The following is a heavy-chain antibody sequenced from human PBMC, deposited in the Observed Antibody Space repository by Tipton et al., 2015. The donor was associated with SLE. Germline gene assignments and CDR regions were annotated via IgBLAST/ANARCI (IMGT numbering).Heavy chain of an antibody. Sequence: GLVKPSGTLSLTCSVSGGSSSNYYWNWIRQPPGKGLEWIAYIYHGGSGSTNYNPSLKSRVTISVDASKNQVSLILTSVTAADTAVYYCAREGLGTSYYYYMDVWGKGTTVTVSS. CDR2: IYHGGSGST. V-gene: IGHV4-59*01. CDR1: GGSSSNYY. J-gene: IGHJ6*03. D-gene: IGHD7-27*01. CDR3: AREGLGTSYYYYMDV.